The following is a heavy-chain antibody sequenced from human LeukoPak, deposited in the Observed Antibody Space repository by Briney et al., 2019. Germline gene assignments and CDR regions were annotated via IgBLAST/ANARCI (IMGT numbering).Heavy chain of an antibody. D-gene: IGHD6-6*01. Sequence: PGGSLRLSCAASGFTFSSCSMNWVRQAPGKGLEWVSSISSSSSYIYYADSVKGRFTISRDNAKDSLYLQMNSLRAEDTAVYYCAREYSSSLDCWGQGTLVTVSS. CDR1: GFTFSSCS. J-gene: IGHJ4*02. CDR2: ISSSSSYI. V-gene: IGHV3-21*01. CDR3: AREYSSSLDC.